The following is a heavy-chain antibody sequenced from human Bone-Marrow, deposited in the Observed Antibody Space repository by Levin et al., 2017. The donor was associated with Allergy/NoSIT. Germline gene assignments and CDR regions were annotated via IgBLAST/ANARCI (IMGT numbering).Heavy chain of an antibody. J-gene: IGHJ5*02. V-gene: IGHV4-34*01. CDR1: GGSFSGYY. CDR2: INHSGST. Sequence: SETLSLTCAVYGGSFSGYYWSWIRQPPGKGLEWIGEINHSGSTNYNPSLKSRVTISVDTSKNQFSLKLSSVTAADTAVYYCARYQGRYYDRKPGFDPWGQGTLVTVSS. D-gene: IGHD3-22*01. CDR3: ARYQGRYYDRKPGFDP.